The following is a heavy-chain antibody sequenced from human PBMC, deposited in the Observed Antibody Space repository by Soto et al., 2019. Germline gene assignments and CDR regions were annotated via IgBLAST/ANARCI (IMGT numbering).Heavy chain of an antibody. V-gene: IGHV1-2*04. CDR3: ASDSSKDRGYDHIDY. D-gene: IGHD5-12*01. CDR1: GYTFTGYY. CDR2: INPNSGGT. Sequence: GASVKVSCKASGYTFTGYYMHWVRQAPGQGLEWMGWINPNSGGTNYAQKFQGWVTMTRDTSISTAYMELSRLRSDDTAVYYCASDSSKDRGYDHIDYWGQAILVSGSS. J-gene: IGHJ4*02.